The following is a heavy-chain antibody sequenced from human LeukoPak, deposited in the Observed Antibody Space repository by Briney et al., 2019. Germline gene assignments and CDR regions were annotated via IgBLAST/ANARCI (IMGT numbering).Heavy chain of an antibody. V-gene: IGHV1-46*01. CDR2: INPSGGST. CDR3: ARTLMGYYTAKGAFDI. D-gene: IGHD5-18*01. J-gene: IGHJ3*02. Sequence: GASVKVSCKASGYTFTSYYMHWVRQAPGQGLEWMGIINPSGGSTSYAQKFQGRVTMTRDMSTSTVYMELSSLRSEDTSVYYCARTLMGYYTAKGAFDIWGQGTMVTVSS. CDR1: GYTFTSYY.